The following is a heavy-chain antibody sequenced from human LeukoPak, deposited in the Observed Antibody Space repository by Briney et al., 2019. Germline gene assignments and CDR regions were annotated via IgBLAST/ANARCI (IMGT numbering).Heavy chain of an antibody. CDR1: GYTFTSYD. CDR3: AAHYYGSGSYGYYFDY. Sequence: ASVKVSCKASGYTFTSYDINWVRQATGQGLEWMGWMNPNSGNTGYAQKFQGRVTITRNTSISTAYMELSSLRSEDTAVYYCAAHYYGSGSYGYYFDYWGQGTLVTVSS. CDR2: MNPNSGNT. D-gene: IGHD3-10*01. V-gene: IGHV1-8*03. J-gene: IGHJ4*02.